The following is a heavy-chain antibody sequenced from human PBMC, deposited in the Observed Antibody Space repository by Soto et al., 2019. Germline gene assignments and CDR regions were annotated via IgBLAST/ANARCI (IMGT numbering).Heavy chain of an antibody. J-gene: IGHJ4*02. CDR3: ARLSGSYNDRYFDS. CDR2: IYYSGST. V-gene: IGHV4-39*01. D-gene: IGHD1-26*01. Sequence: SETLSLTCTVCGGSISSSSYYWGWIRQPPGKGLEWIGSIYYSGSTYYNPSLKSRVTISVDTSNNQFSLKVRSVTAADTAVYYCARLSGSYNDRYFDSWGQGTLVTVSS. CDR1: GGSISSSSYY.